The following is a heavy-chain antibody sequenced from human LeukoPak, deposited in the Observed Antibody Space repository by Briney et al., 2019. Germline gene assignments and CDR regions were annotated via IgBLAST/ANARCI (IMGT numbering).Heavy chain of an antibody. CDR1: GFTFDDYA. J-gene: IGHJ4*02. CDR3: AKDGQ. V-gene: IGHV3-9*01. CDR2: ISWNSGTI. Sequence: PGGSLRLSCAASGFTFDDYAMHWVRQAPGKGLEWVSGISWNSGTIGYADSVKGRFTISRDNAMNSLYLQMNSLRAEDTALYYCAKDGQWGEGTLVTVSS.